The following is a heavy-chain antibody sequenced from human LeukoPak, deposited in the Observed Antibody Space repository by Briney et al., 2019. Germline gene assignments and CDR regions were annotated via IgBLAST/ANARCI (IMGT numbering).Heavy chain of an antibody. V-gene: IGHV1-46*01. CDR2: INPSGGST. J-gene: IGHJ4*02. CDR3: ARTGSFYFDY. CDR1: GYTFTSYY. Sequence: GASVKVSCKASGYTFTSYYIHWVRQAPGQGLEWMGIINPSGGSTSCAQKFQGRVTVTRDTSTSTVYMELSSLRSEDTAVYYCARTGSFYFDYWGQGTLVTVSS.